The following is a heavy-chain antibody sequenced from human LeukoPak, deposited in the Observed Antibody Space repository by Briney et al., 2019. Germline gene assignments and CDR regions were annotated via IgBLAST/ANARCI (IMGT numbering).Heavy chain of an antibody. J-gene: IGHJ4*02. CDR2: MNPNSGNT. CDR1: GYTFTSYG. V-gene: IGHV1-8*03. CDR3: AISLRFLEWLPPWIFDY. Sequence: RASVKVSCKASGYTFTSYGISWVRQAPGQGLEWMGWMNPNSGNTGYAQKFQGRVTITRNTSISTAYMELSSLRSEDTAVYYCAISLRFLEWLPPWIFDYWGQGTLVTVSS. D-gene: IGHD3-3*01.